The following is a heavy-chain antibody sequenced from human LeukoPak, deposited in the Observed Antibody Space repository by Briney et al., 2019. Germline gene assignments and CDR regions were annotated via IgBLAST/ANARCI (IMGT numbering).Heavy chain of an antibody. V-gene: IGHV1-18*01. Sequence: ASVKVSCKASGYTFTTYGISWVRQAPGQGLEWMGWISTYNGNTNYAQNLQGRVTMTTGTSTTTAYMELRSLRSDDTAVYYCARGRYCSGASCYKVFYYYMDVWGRGTPVTVSS. CDR2: ISTYNGNT. J-gene: IGHJ6*03. D-gene: IGHD2-2*02. CDR1: GYTFTTYG. CDR3: ARGRYCSGASCYKVFYYYMDV.